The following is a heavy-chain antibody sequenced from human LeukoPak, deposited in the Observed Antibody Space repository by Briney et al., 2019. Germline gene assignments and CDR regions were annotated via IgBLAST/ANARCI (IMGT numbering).Heavy chain of an antibody. D-gene: IGHD5-12*01. J-gene: IGHJ6*02. CDR3: ARDTSGYERWTGYYYYYGMDV. V-gene: IGHV1-8*03. Sequence: ASVKVSCKASGYTFTSYDINWVRQATGQGLEWMGWMNPNSGNTGYAQKFQGRVTITRNTSISTAYMELSSLRSEDTAVYYCARDTSGYERWTGYYYYYGMDVWGQGTTVTVSS. CDR2: MNPNSGNT. CDR1: GYTFTSYD.